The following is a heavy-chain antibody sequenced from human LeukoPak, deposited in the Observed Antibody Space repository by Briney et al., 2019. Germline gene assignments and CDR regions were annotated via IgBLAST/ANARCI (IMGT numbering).Heavy chain of an antibody. CDR3: ANFYYDSSGYYSTS. J-gene: IGHJ1*01. Sequence: GGSLRLSCAASGFTFDDYAMHWVRQAPGKGLEWVSLISGDGGSTYYADSVKVRFTTSRDNSKNSLYLQMNSLRTEDTALYYCANFYYDSSGYYSTSWGQGTLVTVSS. V-gene: IGHV3-43*02. CDR1: GFTFDDYA. D-gene: IGHD3-22*01. CDR2: ISGDGGST.